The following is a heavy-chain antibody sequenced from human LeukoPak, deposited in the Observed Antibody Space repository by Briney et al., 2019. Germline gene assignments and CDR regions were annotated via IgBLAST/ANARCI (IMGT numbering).Heavy chain of an antibody. V-gene: IGHV4-59*01. J-gene: IGHJ3*02. D-gene: IGHD1-14*01. CDR2: IYYSGST. CDR3: ARDKPEDNAFDI. CDR1: GGSISSYY. Sequence: PSETPSLTCTVSGGSISSYYWSWIRQPPGKGLEWIGYIYYSGSTNYNPSLKSRVTISVDTSKNQFSLKLSSVTAADTAVYYCARDKPEDNAFDIWGQGTMVTVSS.